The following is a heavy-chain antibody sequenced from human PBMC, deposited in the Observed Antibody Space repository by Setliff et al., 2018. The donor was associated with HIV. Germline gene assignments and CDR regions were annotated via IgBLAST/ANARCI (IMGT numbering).Heavy chain of an antibody. D-gene: IGHD3-10*01. J-gene: IGHJ4*01. CDR2: INVGNGDT. Sequence: VSVKVSCKASGYTFTTYSLHWVRQAPGQSLEWMGWINVGNGDTKYSQDLQGRITITRDTSANTAYMELSRLRSDDTAVYFCARGALLAVFDFDHWGHGTLVTVTS. V-gene: IGHV1-3*01. CDR3: ARGALLAVFDFDH. CDR1: GYTFTTYS.